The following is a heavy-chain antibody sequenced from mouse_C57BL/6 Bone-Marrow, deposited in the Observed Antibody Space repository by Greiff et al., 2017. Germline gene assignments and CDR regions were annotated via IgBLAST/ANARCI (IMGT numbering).Heavy chain of an antibody. J-gene: IGHJ2*01. CDR2: IDPENGDT. CDR1: GFNIKDDY. V-gene: IGHV14-4*01. D-gene: IGHD1-1*01. CDR3: TDYYYGSSQGYYFDY. Sequence: EVQRVESGAELVRPGASVKLSCTASGFNIKDDYMHWVKQRPEQGLAWIGWIDPENGDTEYASKFQGKATIPADTSSNTAYLQLSSLTSEDTTVYYCTDYYYGSSQGYYFDYWGQGTTLTVSS.